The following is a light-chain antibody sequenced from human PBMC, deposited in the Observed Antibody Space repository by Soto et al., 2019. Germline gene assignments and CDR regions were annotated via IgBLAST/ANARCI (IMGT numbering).Light chain of an antibody. V-gene: IGKV3-20*01. CDR2: AAS. Sequence: EIVLTQSPGTLSLSPGERATLSCRASQSVRNNYLAWYQQRPGQAPRLLIYAASSRATGIPDRFSGSGSGTDFTLTISRLEPEDFAVFYCQQYGGSPWTFGQGTKVDIK. J-gene: IGKJ1*01. CDR1: QSVRNNY. CDR3: QQYGGSPWT.